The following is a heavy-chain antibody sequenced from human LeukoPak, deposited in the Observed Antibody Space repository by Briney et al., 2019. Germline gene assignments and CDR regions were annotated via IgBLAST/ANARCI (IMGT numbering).Heavy chain of an antibody. V-gene: IGHV1-58*02. CDR3: ARDQGLIVVVVAATVWFDP. CDR1: GFTFTSSA. CDR2: IVIGSGNT. Sequence: SVKVSCKASGFTFTSSAMQWVRQARGQRLEWIGWIVIGSGNTNYAQKFQKRVTITRDMSTSTAYMELSSLRSEDTAVYYCARDQGLIVVVVAATVWFDPWGQGTLVTVSS. D-gene: IGHD2-15*01. J-gene: IGHJ5*02.